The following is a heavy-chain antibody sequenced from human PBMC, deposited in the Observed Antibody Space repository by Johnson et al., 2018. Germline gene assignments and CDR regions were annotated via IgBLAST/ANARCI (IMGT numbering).Heavy chain of an antibody. CDR3: TREARGTTGTFDI. CDR2: ILYDGPKK. Sequence: QVQLVQSGGGVVQPGRSLRLSCAASGFTFSSYTMHWVRQAPGKGLEWVAVILYDGPKKYYADSVKGLFTISRDNFKNPLYLQMNSLRREDAAVYYCTREARGTTGTFDIWGQGAMVTVSS. J-gene: IGHJ3*02. V-gene: IGHV3-30-3*01. D-gene: IGHD1-7*01. CDR1: GFTFSSYT.